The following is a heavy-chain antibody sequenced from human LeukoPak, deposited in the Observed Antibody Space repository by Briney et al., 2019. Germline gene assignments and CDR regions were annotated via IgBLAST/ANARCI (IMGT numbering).Heavy chain of an antibody. CDR3: ARVSFYDSSGYYPPDY. CDR2: LWYDGSNK. CDR1: GFTFTSYG. Sequence: GGSLRLSCAASGFTFTSYGMHWVRQAPGKGLEWVAVLWYDGSNKYYADSVKGRFTISRDNSKNTLYLQMNSLRAEDTAVYYCARVSFYDSSGYYPPDYWGQGTLVTAST. V-gene: IGHV3-33*01. J-gene: IGHJ4*02. D-gene: IGHD3-22*01.